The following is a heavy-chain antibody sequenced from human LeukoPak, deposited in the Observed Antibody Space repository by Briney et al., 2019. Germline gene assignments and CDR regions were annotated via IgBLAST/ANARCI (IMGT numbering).Heavy chain of an antibody. CDR3: ARDLSETYYYDSSTDY. V-gene: IGHV1-18*01. J-gene: IGHJ4*02. Sequence: GASVKVSCKASGYTFTSYGISWVRQAPGQGLEWMGWISAYNGNTNYARKLQGRVTMTTDISTSTAYMELRSLRSDDTAVYYCARDLSETYYYDSSTDYWGQGTLVTVSS. CDR1: GYTFTSYG. D-gene: IGHD3-22*01. CDR2: ISAYNGNT.